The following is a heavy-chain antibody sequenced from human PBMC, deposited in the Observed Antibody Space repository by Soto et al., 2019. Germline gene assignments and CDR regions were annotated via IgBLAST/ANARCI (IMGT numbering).Heavy chain of an antibody. CDR1: GYTFTDYF. D-gene: IGHD1-7*01. Sequence: QVQLVQSGAEVKKPGASVRVSCKTSGYTFTDYFMHWARQAPGQGLEWMGWINPNSGATNSAQTFKGRVTLTRDTSIATAYMELSGLRFDDTAVYFCARVMDDWNSVRFDPWGQGTLVTVSS. CDR3: ARVMDDWNSVRFDP. V-gene: IGHV1-2*02. J-gene: IGHJ5*02. CDR2: INPNSGAT.